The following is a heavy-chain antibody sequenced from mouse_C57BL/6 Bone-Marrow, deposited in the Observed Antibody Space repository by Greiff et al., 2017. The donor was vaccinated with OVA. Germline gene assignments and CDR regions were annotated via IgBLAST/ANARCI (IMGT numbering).Heavy chain of an antibody. CDR3: TGDGYYGDY. CDR2: IDPETGGT. Sequence: VQGVESGAELVRPGASVTLSCKASGYTFTDYEMHWVKQTPVHGLEWIGAIDPETGGTAYNQKFKGKAILTADKSSSTAYMELRSLTSEDSAVYYCTGDGYYGDYWGQGTTLTVSS. CDR1: GYTFTDYE. J-gene: IGHJ2*01. V-gene: IGHV1-15*01. D-gene: IGHD2-3*01.